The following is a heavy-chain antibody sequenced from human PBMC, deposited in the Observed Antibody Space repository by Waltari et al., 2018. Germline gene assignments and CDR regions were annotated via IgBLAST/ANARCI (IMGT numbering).Heavy chain of an antibody. V-gene: IGHV4-34*01. CDR2: INHSGST. CDR3: ARGLGSIMITFGGAHRWYFDY. CDR1: GGSFSGYY. D-gene: IGHD3-16*01. J-gene: IGHJ4*02. Sequence: QVQLQQWGAGLLKPSETLSLTCAVYGGSFSGYYWSWIRQPPGKGLEWIGEINHSGSTNYNPSLKGRVTISVDTAKNQFSLKLSSVTAADTAVYYCARGLGSIMITFGGAHRWYFDYWGQGTLVTVSS.